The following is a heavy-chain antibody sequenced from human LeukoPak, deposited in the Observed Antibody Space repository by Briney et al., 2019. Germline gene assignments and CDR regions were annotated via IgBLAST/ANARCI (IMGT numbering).Heavy chain of an antibody. Sequence: SETLSLTCTVSGYSISSGYYWGWIRQPPGKGLEWIGSIYYSGSTYYNPSLKSRVTISVDTSKNQFSLKLSSVTAADTAVYYCARETSQKGAHYMDVWGKGTTITISS. CDR2: IYYSGST. D-gene: IGHD3-16*01. J-gene: IGHJ6*03. CDR1: GYSISSGYY. V-gene: IGHV4-38-2*02. CDR3: ARETSQKGAHYMDV.